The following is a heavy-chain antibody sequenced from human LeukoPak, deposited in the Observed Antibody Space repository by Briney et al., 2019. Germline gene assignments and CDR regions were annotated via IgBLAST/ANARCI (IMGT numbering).Heavy chain of an antibody. D-gene: IGHD1-14*01. J-gene: IGHJ2*01. CDR3: ATVGTNYWYFDL. V-gene: IGHV3-33*01. CDR1: GFTFSDSG. Sequence: GGSLRLSCAASGFTFSDSGMQWVRQAPGKGLEWVAVIWYDGSNKYYAESVRGRFTISRDNSKNTLYLQMNSLRAEDTAVYFCATVGTNYWYFDLWGRGTLVTVSS. CDR2: IWYDGSNK.